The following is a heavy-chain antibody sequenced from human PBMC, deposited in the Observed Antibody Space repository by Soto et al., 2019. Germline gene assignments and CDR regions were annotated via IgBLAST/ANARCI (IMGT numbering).Heavy chain of an antibody. Sequence: QVQLVESGGGVVQPGRSLRLSCAASGFTFSSYAMHWVRQAPGKGLEWVAVISYDGSNKYYADSVKGRFTISRDNSKNTLYLQMNSLRAEDTAVYYCARDDLTSGLPVGMDVWGQGTTVTVSS. D-gene: IGHD2-8*02. CDR1: GFTFSSYA. CDR2: ISYDGSNK. CDR3: ARDDLTSGLPVGMDV. V-gene: IGHV3-30-3*01. J-gene: IGHJ6*02.